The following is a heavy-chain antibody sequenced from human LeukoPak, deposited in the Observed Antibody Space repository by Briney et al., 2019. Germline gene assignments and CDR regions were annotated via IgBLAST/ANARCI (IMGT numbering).Heavy chain of an antibody. Sequence: GGSLRLSCLASGFTFSNSWMHWVRQTPGKGLLWVSRINTLGTNTKYADSVKGRLTISRDNAKSTLYLQMNTLRAEDTAVYYCARDQTQTGPTTVDYWGQGTLVTVSS. CDR2: INTLGTNT. CDR1: GFTFSNSW. CDR3: ARDQTQTGPTTVDY. D-gene: IGHD1-14*01. J-gene: IGHJ4*02. V-gene: IGHV3-74*03.